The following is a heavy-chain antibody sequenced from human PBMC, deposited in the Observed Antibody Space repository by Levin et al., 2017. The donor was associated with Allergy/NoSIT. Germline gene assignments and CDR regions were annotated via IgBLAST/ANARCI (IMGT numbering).Heavy chain of an antibody. Sequence: GESLKISCAASGFTFSSYAMHWVRQAPGKGLEWVAVISYDGSNKYYADSVKGRFTISRDNSKNTLYLQMNSLRAEDTAVYYCAGGRQWRAVLDNWFDPWGQGTLVTVSS. CDR1: GFTFSSYA. J-gene: IGHJ5*02. CDR3: AGGRQWRAVLDNWFDP. D-gene: IGHD6-19*01. CDR2: ISYDGSNK. V-gene: IGHV3-30*04.